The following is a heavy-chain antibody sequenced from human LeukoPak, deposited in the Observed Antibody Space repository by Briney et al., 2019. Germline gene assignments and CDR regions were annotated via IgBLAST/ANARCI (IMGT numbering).Heavy chain of an antibody. V-gene: IGHV4-59*01. CDR3: ARGTSSLDY. Sequence: PSETLSLTCTVSGVSISSYYWSWIRQPPGKGLEYIGYIYYGGNTNYNPSLKSRVTISVDTSKNQFSLRLSSVTAADTAVYYCARGTSSLDYWGRGTLVTVSS. CDR2: IYYGGNT. J-gene: IGHJ4*02. CDR1: GVSISSYY.